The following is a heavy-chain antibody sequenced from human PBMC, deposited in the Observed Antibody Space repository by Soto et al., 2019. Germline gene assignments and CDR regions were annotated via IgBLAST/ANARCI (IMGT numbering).Heavy chain of an antibody. CDR3: VQTTGWPGFDF. V-gene: IGHV3-53*01. D-gene: IGHD6-19*01. CDR2: IYGGGTT. Sequence: EVQLVESGGGVIQPGGSLRLSCAASGFTVSSKYMTWVRQAPGKGLEWVSVIYGGGTTYYADSVKGRFTISRDNSKNTLYLQMNRLRAEDTAVYYCVQTTGWPGFDFWGQGTLVTVSS. CDR1: GFTVSSKY. J-gene: IGHJ4*02.